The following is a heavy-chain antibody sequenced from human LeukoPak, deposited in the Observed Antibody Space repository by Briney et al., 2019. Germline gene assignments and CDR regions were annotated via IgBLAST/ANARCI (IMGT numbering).Heavy chain of an antibody. D-gene: IGHD2-2*01. CDR2: MSGSGGST. V-gene: IGHV3-23*01. Sequence: GGSLRLSCAASGFTFSSYAMSWVRQAPGKGLEWVSSMSGSGGSTYYADSVKGRFTISRDNSKNTLYLQINSLRVEDTAVYYCAKGQTRDVHGSSTNWGQGTLVTVSS. J-gene: IGHJ4*02. CDR3: AKGQTRDVHGSSTN. CDR1: GFTFSSYA.